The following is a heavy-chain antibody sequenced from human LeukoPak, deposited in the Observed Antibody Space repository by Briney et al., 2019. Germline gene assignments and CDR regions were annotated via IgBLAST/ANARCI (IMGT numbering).Heavy chain of an antibody. V-gene: IGHV4-34*01. CDR2: INESGST. Sequence: PSETLSLTCAVYGGPFSHYYWTWIRQPPGKGLEWIGEINESGSTNYDPSLKSRLTISVDTSKTHFSLNLTSVTAADTAVYYCASRFWRYLYYFGMDVWGQGTTVTVSS. CDR3: ASRFWRYLYYFGMDV. D-gene: IGHD1-1*01. J-gene: IGHJ6*02. CDR1: GGPFSHYY.